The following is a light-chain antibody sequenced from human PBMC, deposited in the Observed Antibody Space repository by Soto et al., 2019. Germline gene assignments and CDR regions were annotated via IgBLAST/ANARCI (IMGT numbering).Light chain of an antibody. V-gene: IGLV2-14*01. Sequence: QSALTQPASVSGSPGQSITISCTGTSSDVGGYSYVSWYQQHPGKAPKLMIYDVSNRPSGVSNRFSGSKSGNTASLTISGLQAEDEADYYCSSYTSSSTSFGGGTKLTVL. CDR3: SSYTSSSTS. CDR1: SSDVGGYSY. J-gene: IGLJ2*01. CDR2: DVS.